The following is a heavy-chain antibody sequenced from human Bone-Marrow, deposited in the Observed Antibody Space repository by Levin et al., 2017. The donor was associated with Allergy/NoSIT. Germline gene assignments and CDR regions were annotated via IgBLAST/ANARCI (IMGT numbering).Heavy chain of an antibody. CDR1: GFTFSSYG. CDR3: AKDLAWVGIPNEGDVDY. V-gene: IGHV3-30*18. Sequence: AGGSLRLSCAASGFTFSSYGMHWVRQAPGKGLEWVAVISYDGSNKYYADSVKGRFTISRDNSKNTLYLQMNSLRAEDTAVYYCAKDLAWVGIPNEGDVDYWGQGTLVTVSS. CDR2: ISYDGSNK. D-gene: IGHD3-16*02. J-gene: IGHJ4*02.